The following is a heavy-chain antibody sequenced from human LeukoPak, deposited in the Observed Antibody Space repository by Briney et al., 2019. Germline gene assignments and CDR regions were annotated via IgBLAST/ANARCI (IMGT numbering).Heavy chain of an antibody. CDR2: IYYSGST. Sequence: SETLSLTCTVSGGSISSYYWSWIRQPPGKGLEWIGYIYYSGSTNYNPSLKSRVTILVDTSKNQFSLKLSSVTAADTAVYYCARVYDILTGSYFDYWGQGTLVTVSS. J-gene: IGHJ4*02. D-gene: IGHD3-9*01. V-gene: IGHV4-59*01. CDR3: ARVYDILTGSYFDY. CDR1: GGSISSYY.